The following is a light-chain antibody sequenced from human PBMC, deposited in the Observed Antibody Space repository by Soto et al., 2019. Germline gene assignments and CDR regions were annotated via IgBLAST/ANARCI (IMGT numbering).Light chain of an antibody. CDR3: AAWDDSLTGPL. CDR2: RNS. V-gene: IGLV1-47*01. J-gene: IGLJ2*01. Sequence: QSVLTQPPSASGTPGQRVTISCSGSSSNIGSNYVHWYQQFPGTAPKLLIYRNSQRPSGVPDRFSASKSGTSASLAISGLRSGDEADYYCAAWDDSLTGPLFGGGTQLTVL. CDR1: SSNIGSNY.